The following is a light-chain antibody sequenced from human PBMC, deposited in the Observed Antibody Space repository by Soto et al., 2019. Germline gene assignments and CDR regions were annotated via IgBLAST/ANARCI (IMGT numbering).Light chain of an antibody. J-gene: IGKJ2*01. Sequence: EIVLTQSPGTLSLSPGDRATLSCRASQSVSSSYLAWYQQKPGQAPSLLIYGASNRATGIPDRFNGGGSGTDFTLTISRLEPGDFAVFYCQQYGKSAMFTFGQGTKLEIK. V-gene: IGKV3-20*01. CDR2: GAS. CDR3: QQYGKSAMFT. CDR1: QSVSSSY.